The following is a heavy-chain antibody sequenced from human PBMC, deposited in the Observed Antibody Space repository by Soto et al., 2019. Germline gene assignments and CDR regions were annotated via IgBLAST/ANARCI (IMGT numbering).Heavy chain of an antibody. CDR2: IIPSLGIA. Sequence: QVQLVQSGAEVKKPGSSVKVSCKASGGTFSSYTISWVRQAPGQGLEWMGRIIPSLGIANYAQQFQGRVTINADKPTSTAYMELSSLRSEDTAVYYCARTLADGTLAFDIWGQGTMVTVSS. V-gene: IGHV1-69*02. CDR1: GGTFSSYT. D-gene: IGHD6-13*01. CDR3: ARTLADGTLAFDI. J-gene: IGHJ3*02.